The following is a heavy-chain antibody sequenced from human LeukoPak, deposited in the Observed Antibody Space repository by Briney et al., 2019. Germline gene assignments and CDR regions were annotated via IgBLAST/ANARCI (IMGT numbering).Heavy chain of an antibody. CDR1: GYTFTSYG. CDR2: INPSGGST. Sequence: ASVKVSCKASGYTFTSYGISWVRQAPGQGLEWMGIINPSGGSTSYAQKFQGRVTMTRDTSTSTVYMELSSLRSEDTAVYYCARARAPRGVAATTFDYWGQIPLITVSS. V-gene: IGHV1-46*01. J-gene: IGHJ4*02. CDR3: ARARAPRGVAATTFDY. D-gene: IGHD6-13*01.